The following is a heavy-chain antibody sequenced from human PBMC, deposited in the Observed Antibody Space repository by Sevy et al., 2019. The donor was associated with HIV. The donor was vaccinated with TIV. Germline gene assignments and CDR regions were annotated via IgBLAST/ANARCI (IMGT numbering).Heavy chain of an antibody. Sequence: GGSLRLSCAVSGFTFSSYAMSWVRQAPGKGLEWVSAISGSGGSTYYADSVKGRFTISRDNSKNTLYLQMNSLRAEDTAVYYCAKDFTGYNGMDVWGQGTMVTVSS. D-gene: IGHD3-9*01. J-gene: IGHJ6*02. CDR3: AKDFTGYNGMDV. CDR1: GFTFSSYA. CDR2: ISGSGGST. V-gene: IGHV3-23*01.